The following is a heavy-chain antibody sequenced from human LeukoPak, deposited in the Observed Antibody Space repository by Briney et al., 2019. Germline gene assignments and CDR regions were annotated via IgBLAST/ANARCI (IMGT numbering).Heavy chain of an antibody. CDR1: GFTFSSYA. V-gene: IGHV3-11*06. D-gene: IGHD6-19*01. J-gene: IGHJ4*02. Sequence: PGGSLRLSCAASGFTFSSYAMSWFRQAPGKGLEWVSYISSSSSYTNYADSVKGRFTISRDNAKNSLYLQMNSLRAEDTAVYYCAREAVAGTDDYWGQGTLVTVSS. CDR2: ISSSSSYT. CDR3: AREAVAGTDDY.